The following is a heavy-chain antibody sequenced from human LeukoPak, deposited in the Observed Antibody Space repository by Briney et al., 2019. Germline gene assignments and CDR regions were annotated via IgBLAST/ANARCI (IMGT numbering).Heavy chain of an antibody. Sequence: PSETLSLTCAVYGGSFSGYYWSWIRQPPGKGLEWIAYISDIGSINYNPSLKSRVTIPLDTSKNQLSLKLRSVTAADTAVYYCAGHHPRNTVDFWGQGTLVTVSS. V-gene: IGHV4-59*08. D-gene: IGHD2/OR15-2a*01. CDR3: AGHHPRNTVDF. CDR1: GGSFSGYY. CDR2: ISDIGSI. J-gene: IGHJ4*02.